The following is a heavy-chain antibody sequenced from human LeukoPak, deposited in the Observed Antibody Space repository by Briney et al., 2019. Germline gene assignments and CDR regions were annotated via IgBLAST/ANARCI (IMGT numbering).Heavy chain of an antibody. V-gene: IGHV3-53*01. CDR2: IYSGGST. D-gene: IGHD4-17*01. J-gene: IGHJ4*02. Sequence: SGGSLRLSCAASGFTVSSNYMSWVCQAPGKGLEWVSVIYSGGSTYYADSVKGRFTISRDNSKNTLYLQMNSLRAEDTAVYYCARDSSTVTENYFDYWGQGTLVTVSS. CDR1: GFTVSSNY. CDR3: ARDSSTVTENYFDY.